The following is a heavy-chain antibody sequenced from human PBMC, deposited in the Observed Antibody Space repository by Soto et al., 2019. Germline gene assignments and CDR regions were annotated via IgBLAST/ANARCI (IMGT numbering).Heavy chain of an antibody. J-gene: IGHJ4*02. Sequence: QVQLQQWGAGLLKPSETLSLTCAVYGGSFSGYYWTWIRQSPEKGLEWIGEVNHSGTTYYNPSLKARGTISVNTPKNQFSLKMSSVTAADTAVYYCARGIGYCSSINCYSSRRLRFDSWGQGTLVTVSS. CDR3: ARGIGYCSSINCYSSRRLRFDS. CDR1: GGSFSGYY. D-gene: IGHD2-2*01. V-gene: IGHV4-34*01. CDR2: VNHSGTT.